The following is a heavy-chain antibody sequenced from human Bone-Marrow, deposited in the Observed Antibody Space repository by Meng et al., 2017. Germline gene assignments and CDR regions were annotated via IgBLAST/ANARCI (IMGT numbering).Heavy chain of an antibody. CDR3: AREIVVVVAAERGLHY. D-gene: IGHD2-21*01. CDR1: GYSFTHHG. Sequence: QVQLVQSGVEVKQPGASVKVSCQASGYSFTHHGITWVRQAPGQGLEWLGVINCRSGAPTYEPKFQGRLTMTRDTSTSTVSMVLSSLRSEDTAVYFCAREIVVVVAAERGLHYWGQGTLVTVSS. V-gene: IGHV1-46*01. J-gene: IGHJ4*02. CDR2: INCRSGAP.